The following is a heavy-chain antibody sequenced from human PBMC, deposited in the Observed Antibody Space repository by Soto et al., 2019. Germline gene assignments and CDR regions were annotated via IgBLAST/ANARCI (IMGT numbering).Heavy chain of an antibody. V-gene: IGHV3-23*01. CDR3: GKVAHSSTYSYMDV. D-gene: IGHD6-13*01. J-gene: IGHJ6*03. Sequence: GGSLRLSCAASGFTFSSCAMSWVRQAPGKGLEWVSVISDSGGRIYYADSVKGRFTISRDNSKNTLYLQMNSLRAEDTAVYYCGKVAHSSTYSYMDVWGKGTTVTVSS. CDR1: GFTFSSCA. CDR2: ISDSGGRI.